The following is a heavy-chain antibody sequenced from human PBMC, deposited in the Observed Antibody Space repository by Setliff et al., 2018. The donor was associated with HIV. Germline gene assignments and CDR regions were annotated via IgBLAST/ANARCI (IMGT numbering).Heavy chain of an antibody. CDR2: IHYNEKT. Sequence: PSETLSLTCTVSGGSASNSRYYWAWIRQPPGKGLEYIGSIHYNEKTYYNPSLKSRVTISIDTSKNQFSLNLTSVTAADTAVYYCASRVYYYDESAILREEGFVPWGQGTLVTVSS. D-gene: IGHD3-22*01. J-gene: IGHJ5*02. CDR3: ASRVYYYDESAILREEGFVP. CDR1: GGSASNSRYY. V-gene: IGHV4-39*01.